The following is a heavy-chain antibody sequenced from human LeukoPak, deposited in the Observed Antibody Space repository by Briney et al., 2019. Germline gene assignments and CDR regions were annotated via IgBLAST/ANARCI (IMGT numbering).Heavy chain of an antibody. Sequence: GGSLRLSCAASGFTFSSYAMHWVRQAPGKGLEYVSSISSNGGNTYYANSVKGRFTISRDNSKKTLYLQMGSLRAEDMAVYYCARESDYGHYSFNYWREGTQVSDSS. CDR2: ISSNGGNT. CDR1: GFTFSSYA. D-gene: IGHD4-17*01. J-gene: IGHJ4*02. V-gene: IGHV3-64*01. CDR3: ARESDYGHYSFNY.